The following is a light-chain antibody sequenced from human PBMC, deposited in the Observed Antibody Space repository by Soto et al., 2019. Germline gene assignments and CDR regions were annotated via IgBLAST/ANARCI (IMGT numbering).Light chain of an antibody. Sequence: QSVLTQPPSRSGTPGQRVTIPFSGNSSNIGSNYVYWYQQLPGTPPKLLIYRNNQRPSGVPDRFSVSKSGTSASLAISGLRSEDEADYYCAAWDDSLSGYVFGTGTKSPS. CDR3: AAWDDSLSGYV. V-gene: IGLV1-47*01. J-gene: IGLJ1*01. CDR1: SSNIGSNY. CDR2: RNN.